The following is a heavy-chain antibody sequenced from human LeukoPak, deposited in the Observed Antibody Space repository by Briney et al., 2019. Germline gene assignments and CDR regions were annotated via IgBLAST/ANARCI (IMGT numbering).Heavy chain of an antibody. D-gene: IGHD3/OR15-3a*01. CDR1: GFTFSSYG. CDR3: ARDHLLDWYYYYIDV. Sequence: GGSLRLSCAASGFTFSSYGMSWVRQAPGKGLEWVSAISGSGGSTYYADSVKGRFTISRDNSKNTLYLQMNSLRAEDTALYYCARDHLLDWYYYYIDVWGKGTTVTVSS. J-gene: IGHJ6*03. CDR2: ISGSGGST. V-gene: IGHV3-23*01.